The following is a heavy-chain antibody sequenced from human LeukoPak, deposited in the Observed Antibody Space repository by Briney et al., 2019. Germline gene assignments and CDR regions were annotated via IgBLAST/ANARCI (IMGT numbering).Heavy chain of an antibody. V-gene: IGHV3-30-3*01. D-gene: IGHD3-10*01. CDR1: GFTFSSYA. CDR3: ARDPTLWFGTFDY. CDR2: ISYDGSNK. Sequence: GGSRRLSYAASGFTFSSYAMHWVRQAPGKGLEWVAVISYDGSNKYYADSVKGRFTISRDNSKNTLYLQMNSLRAEDTAVYYCARDPTLWFGTFDYWGQGTLVTVSS. J-gene: IGHJ4*02.